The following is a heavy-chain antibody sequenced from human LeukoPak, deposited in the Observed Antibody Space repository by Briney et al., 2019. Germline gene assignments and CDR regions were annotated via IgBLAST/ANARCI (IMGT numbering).Heavy chain of an antibody. CDR1: GFRFNIYW. D-gene: IGHD3/OR15-3a*01. J-gene: IGHJ5*02. V-gene: IGHV3-7*01. Sequence: PGGSLRLSGAASGFRFNIYWMSWVRQGPGKGLEWVANIKQDGNEKYYADSVKGRFTISRDNGKNSLDLQMNSLRADDTAVYYCAKDRYDFWTGDWNAPPRNNWFDPWGQGTLVTVSS. CDR2: IKQDGNEK. CDR3: AKDRYDFWTGDWNAPPRNNWFDP.